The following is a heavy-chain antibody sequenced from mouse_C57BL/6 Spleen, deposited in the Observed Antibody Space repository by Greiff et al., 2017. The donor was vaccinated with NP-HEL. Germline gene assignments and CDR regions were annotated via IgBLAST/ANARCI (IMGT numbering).Heavy chain of an antibody. CDR2: INPNNGGT. CDR3: ARRLGRGAMDY. J-gene: IGHJ4*01. V-gene: IGHV1-26*01. Sequence: EVQLQQSGPELVKPGASVKISCKASGYTFTDYYMNWVKQSHGKSLEWIGDINPNNGGTSYNQKFKGKATLTVDKSSSTAYMVLRSLTSEDSAVYYWARRLGRGAMDYWGQGTSVTVSS. D-gene: IGHD4-1*01. CDR1: GYTFTDYY.